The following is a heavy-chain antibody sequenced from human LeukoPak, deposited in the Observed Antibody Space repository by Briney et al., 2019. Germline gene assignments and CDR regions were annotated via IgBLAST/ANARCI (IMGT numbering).Heavy chain of an antibody. D-gene: IGHD2-21*01. Sequence: GGSLRLSRAASGFTFSSYWMSWVRQAPGKGLEWVANIKQDGNEKYYVDSVKGRFTISRDNAKNSLYLQMNSLRAEDTAVYYCARVEVVMAAYFDYWGQGTLVTVSS. CDR2: IKQDGNEK. CDR3: ARVEVVMAAYFDY. J-gene: IGHJ4*02. V-gene: IGHV3-7*01. CDR1: GFTFSSYW.